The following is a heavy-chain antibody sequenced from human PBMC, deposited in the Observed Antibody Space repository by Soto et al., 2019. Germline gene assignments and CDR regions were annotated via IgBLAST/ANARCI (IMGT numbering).Heavy chain of an antibody. D-gene: IGHD3-3*01. Sequence: SETLSLTCAVYGGSFSGYYWSWIRQPPGKGLEWIGEINHSGSTNYNPSLKSRVTISVDTSKNQFSLKLSSVTAADTAVYYCAKRRERYYDFWSARAPSWFDPWGQGTLVP. CDR2: INHSGST. CDR3: AKRRERYYDFWSARAPSWFDP. CDR1: GGSFSGYY. V-gene: IGHV4-34*01. J-gene: IGHJ5*02.